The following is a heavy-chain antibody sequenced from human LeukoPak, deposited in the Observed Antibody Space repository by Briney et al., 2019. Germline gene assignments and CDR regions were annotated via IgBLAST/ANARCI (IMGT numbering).Heavy chain of an antibody. CDR1: GFTFSRFT. J-gene: IGHJ4*02. Sequence: GGSLRLSCAASGFTFSRFTMNWVRQAPGKGLEWVSSITSSSSYIYYADSVKGRFSISRDNAKNSLYLQMNSLRAEDTALYYCARSTPLDYDFWSGYPNTFDHWGQGTLVTVSS. CDR3: ARSTPLDYDFWSGYPNTFDH. CDR2: ITSSSSYI. D-gene: IGHD3-3*01. V-gene: IGHV3-21*04.